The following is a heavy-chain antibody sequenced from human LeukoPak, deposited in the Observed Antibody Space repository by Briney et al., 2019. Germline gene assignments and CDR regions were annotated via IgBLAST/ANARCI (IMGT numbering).Heavy chain of an antibody. Sequence: GGSLSLSCAASVFIHSSYEMSWVRQAPGKGLEWVSYISSSGRTMSSADFVKARFTASRDNAKTSLFLQRNNLGAEDTAVYYSARDRGPHRSSPKSGAFDIWGQGTMVTVSS. CDR1: VFIHSSYE. J-gene: IGHJ3*02. CDR3: ARDRGPHRSSPKSGAFDI. D-gene: IGHD6-6*01. V-gene: IGHV3-48*03. CDR2: ISSSGRTM.